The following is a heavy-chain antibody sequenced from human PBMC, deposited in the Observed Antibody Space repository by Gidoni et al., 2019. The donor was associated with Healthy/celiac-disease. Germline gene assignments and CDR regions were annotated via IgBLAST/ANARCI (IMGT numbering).Heavy chain of an antibody. CDR1: GFTFSSYE. CDR2: ISSSGSTI. J-gene: IGHJ4*02. D-gene: IGHD4-17*01. CDR3: ARAGLYGDYTDY. Sequence: EVQLVESGGGLVQPGGSLRLSCAASGFTFSSYEMNWVRQAPGKGLEWVSYISSSGSTIYYADSVKGRFTISRDNAKNSLYLQMNSLRAEDTAVYYCARAGLYGDYTDYWGQGTLVTVSS. V-gene: IGHV3-48*03.